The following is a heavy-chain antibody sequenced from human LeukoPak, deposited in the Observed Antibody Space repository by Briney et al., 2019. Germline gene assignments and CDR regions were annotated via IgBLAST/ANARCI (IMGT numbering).Heavy chain of an antibody. D-gene: IGHD6-19*01. J-gene: IGHJ4*02. Sequence: SETLSPTCTVSGGSISSYYWSWIRQPAGKGLEWIGRIYTSGSTNYNPSLKSRVTMSVDTSKNQFSLKLSSVIAADTAVYYCARSHRSGGHYFDYGGQGTLVTVPS. CDR3: ARSHRSGGHYFDY. V-gene: IGHV4-4*07. CDR2: IYTSGST. CDR1: GGSISSYY.